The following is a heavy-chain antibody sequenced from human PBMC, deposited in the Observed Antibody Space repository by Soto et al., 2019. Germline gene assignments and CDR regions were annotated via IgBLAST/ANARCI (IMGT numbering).Heavy chain of an antibody. V-gene: IGHV3-48*02. Sequence: EVQLVESGGGLVQPGGSLRLSCAASGFTFSSYSMNWVRQAPGKGLEWVSYISSSSSTIYYADSVKGRFTISRDNAKNSLYLQMNSQRDEDTAVYYCARDCKRILVPSNMDVWGQGTTVTVSS. D-gene: IGHD2-15*01. J-gene: IGHJ6*02. CDR1: GFTFSSYS. CDR3: ARDCKRILVPSNMDV. CDR2: ISSSSSTI.